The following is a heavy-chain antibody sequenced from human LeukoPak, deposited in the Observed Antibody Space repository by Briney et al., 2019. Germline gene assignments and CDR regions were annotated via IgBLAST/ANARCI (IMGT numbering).Heavy chain of an antibody. Sequence: ASVKVSCKASGYSFTGYYIHWVRQAPGQGLEWMGWINPNNGGTNFAQKFQGRVTMTRDTSISTAYMELSRLRSDDTAIHYCAKDQNTGYANNWFDPWGQGTLVTVSS. CDR1: GYSFTGYY. V-gene: IGHV1-2*02. D-gene: IGHD5-12*01. CDR2: INPNNGGT. CDR3: AKDQNTGYANNWFDP. J-gene: IGHJ5*02.